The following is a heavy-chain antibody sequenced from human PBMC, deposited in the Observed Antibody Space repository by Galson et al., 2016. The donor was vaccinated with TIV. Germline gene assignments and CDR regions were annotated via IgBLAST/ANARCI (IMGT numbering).Heavy chain of an antibody. Sequence: TLSLTCAVSGGSISSGIYSWSWIRQSPGKGLEWIGYIFHSGNTNYNPSLESRVTISIDPSTNQFSLKLGSVTPAATAVYYCARDKYDSTTSYSYSGSDYWGQGTLVSVSS. CDR3: ARDKYDSTTSYSYSGSDY. D-gene: IGHD2/OR15-2a*01. J-gene: IGHJ4*02. CDR1: GGSISSGIYS. CDR2: IFHSGNT. V-gene: IGHV4-30-2*06.